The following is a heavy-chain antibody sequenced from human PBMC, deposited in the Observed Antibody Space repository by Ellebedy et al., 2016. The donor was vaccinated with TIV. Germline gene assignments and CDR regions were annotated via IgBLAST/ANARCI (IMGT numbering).Heavy chain of an antibody. V-gene: IGHV1-69*13. J-gene: IGHJ6*02. CDR2: IIPIFGTA. CDR1: GGTFSSYA. CDR3: AKGQTPIYYYYYGMDV. Sequence: ASVKVSCKASGGTFSSYAISWVRQAPGQGLEWMGGIIPIFGTANYAQKFQGRVTITADESTSTAYMELSSLRSEDTAVYYCAKGQTPIYYYYYGMDVWGQGTTVTVSS.